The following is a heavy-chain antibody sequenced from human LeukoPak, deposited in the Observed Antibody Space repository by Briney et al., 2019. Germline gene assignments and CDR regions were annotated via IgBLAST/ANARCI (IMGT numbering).Heavy chain of an antibody. CDR2: IKDKGAGGTT. J-gene: IGHJ3*02. Sequence: GGSLRLSCATSGFIFNNAWMNWVRQAPGKGLEWVGRIKDKGAGGTTDYAAPVKGRFTISRDDSKNTLYLQMNSLKTEDTAVYYCTTDGEDDFWSGQDAFDIWGQGTMVTVSS. CDR3: TTDGEDDFWSGQDAFDI. D-gene: IGHD3-3*01. CDR1: GFIFNNAW. V-gene: IGHV3-15*07.